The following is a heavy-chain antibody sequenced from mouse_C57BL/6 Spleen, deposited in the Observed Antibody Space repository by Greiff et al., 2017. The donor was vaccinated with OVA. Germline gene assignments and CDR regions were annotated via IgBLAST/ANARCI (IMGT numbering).Heavy chain of an antibody. Sequence: DVKLVESGGGLVQPGGSLKLSCAASGFTFSDYYMYWVRQTPEKRLEWVAYISNGGGSNYYPDTVKGRFTISRDNAKNTLYLQMSRLKSEDTAMYYCARLLYWDCEGWGTGTTGTVSS. V-gene: IGHV5-12*01. CDR3: ARLLYWDCEG. CDR1: GFTFSDYY. J-gene: IGHJ1*03. CDR2: ISNGGGSN.